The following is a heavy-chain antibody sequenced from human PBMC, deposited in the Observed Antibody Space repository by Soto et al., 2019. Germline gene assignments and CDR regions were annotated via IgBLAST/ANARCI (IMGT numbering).Heavy chain of an antibody. CDR3: ARHLAVATDRSIDY. D-gene: IGHD6-19*01. CDR1: GGSISSSTSY. Sequence: PSETLSLTCTVSGGSISSSTSYWSWIRQPPGKGLEWIGNIYYSGRTYYNPSLKSRVTISVDTSKNQFSLKLSSVTAADTAVYFCARHLAVATDRSIDYWGQGTLVTVSS. CDR2: IYYSGRT. J-gene: IGHJ4*02. V-gene: IGHV4-39*01.